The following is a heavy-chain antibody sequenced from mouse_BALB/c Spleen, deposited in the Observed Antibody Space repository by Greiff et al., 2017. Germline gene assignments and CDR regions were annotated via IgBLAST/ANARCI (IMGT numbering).Heavy chain of an antibody. CDR3: ASNYGSSPWFAY. CDR1: GYTFTSYW. V-gene: IGHV1-7*01. Sequence: VQLQQSGAELAKPGASVKMSCKASGYTFTSYWMHWVKQRPGQGLEWIGYINSSTGYTEYNQKFKDKATLTADKSSSTAYMQLSSLTSEDSAVYYCASNYGSSPWFAYWGQGTLVTVSA. D-gene: IGHD1-1*01. CDR2: INSSTGYT. J-gene: IGHJ3*01.